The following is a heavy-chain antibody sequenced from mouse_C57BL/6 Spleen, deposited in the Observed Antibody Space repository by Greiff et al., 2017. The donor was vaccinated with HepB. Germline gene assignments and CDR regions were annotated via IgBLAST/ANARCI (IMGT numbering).Heavy chain of an antibody. Sequence: EVQLQESGGGLVQPKGSLKLSCAASGFSFNTYAMNWVRQAPGKGLEWVARIRSKSNNYATYYADSVKDRFTISRDDSESMLYLQMNNLKTEDTAMYYCVRQGVTTWTMDYWGQGTSVTVSS. CDR3: VRQGVTTWTMDY. CDR1: GFSFNTYA. J-gene: IGHJ4*01. D-gene: IGHD2-2*01. CDR2: IRSKSNNYAT. V-gene: IGHV10-1*01.